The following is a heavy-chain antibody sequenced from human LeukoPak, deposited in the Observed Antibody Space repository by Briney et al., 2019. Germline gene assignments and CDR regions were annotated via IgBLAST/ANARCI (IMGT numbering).Heavy chain of an antibody. CDR2: ILNDGSNE. CDR3: AKGGSASHNWFDP. Sequence: GGSLRLSCAASGFTFSDYGMHWVRQASGKGLEWEAFILNDGSNEYYPGSVKGRFTISRVNSRNTLYLQMNSLRAEDTAVYYCAKGGSASHNWFDPWGQGTLVTVSS. V-gene: IGHV3-30*02. D-gene: IGHD2-2*01. CDR1: GFTFSDYG. J-gene: IGHJ5*02.